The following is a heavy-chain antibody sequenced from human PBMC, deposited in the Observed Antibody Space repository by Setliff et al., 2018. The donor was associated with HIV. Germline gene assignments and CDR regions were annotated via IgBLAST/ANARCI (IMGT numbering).Heavy chain of an antibody. CDR1: GGSFSGYY. CDR3: ARATYGSGSYWGWGAQYRY. D-gene: IGHD3-10*01. Sequence: KTSETLSLTCAVYGGSFSGYYWSWIRQPPGKGLEWIGEINHSGSTNYNPSLKSRVTISVDTSKNQFSLKLSSVTAADTAVYYCARATYGSGSYWGWGAQYRYWGQGTLVTVSS. J-gene: IGHJ4*02. CDR2: INHSGST. V-gene: IGHV4-34*01.